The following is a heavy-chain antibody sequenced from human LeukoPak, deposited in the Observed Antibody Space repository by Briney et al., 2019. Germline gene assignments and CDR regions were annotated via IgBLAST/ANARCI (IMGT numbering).Heavy chain of an antibody. Sequence: GGSLRLSCAASGFTFSRSAMHWVRQAPGRGLEWVALISYDGSNKYYADSVKGRFTISRDNSKNTLYLQMNSLRAEDTAVYYCARCTTGRTFGSLREIKRSREIDYWGQGTLVTVSS. CDR2: ISYDGSNK. CDR3: ARCTTGRTFGSLREIKRSREIDY. V-gene: IGHV3-30*04. J-gene: IGHJ4*02. D-gene: IGHD1-1*01. CDR1: GFTFSRSA.